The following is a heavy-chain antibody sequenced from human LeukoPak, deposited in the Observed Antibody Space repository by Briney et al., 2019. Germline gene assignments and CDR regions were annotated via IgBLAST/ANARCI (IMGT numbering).Heavy chain of an antibody. CDR1: GGSISSGGYY. D-gene: IGHD3-10*01. Sequence: SQTLSLTCTVSGGSISSGGYYWSWIRQPPGKGLEWIGYIYYSGSTNYNPSLKNRVTISLDTSKNQFSLKLSSVTAADTAVYYCARSELLWFGGVNSGFDYWGQGTLVTVSS. CDR3: ARSELLWFGGVNSGFDY. J-gene: IGHJ4*02. CDR2: IYYSGST. V-gene: IGHV4-61*08.